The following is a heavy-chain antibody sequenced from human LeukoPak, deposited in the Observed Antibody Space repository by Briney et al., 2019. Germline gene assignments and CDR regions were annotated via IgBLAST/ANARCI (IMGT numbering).Heavy chain of an antibody. D-gene: IGHD4-23*01. J-gene: IGHJ4*02. CDR1: GGSFSDYY. V-gene: IGHV4-34*01. CDR3: ARGLGGGNSICFDY. CDR2: INHSGST. Sequence: SETLSLTCAVYGGSFSDYYWSWIRQPPGKGLERVGEINHSGSTNYNPSLKSRVTISVDTSKNQFSLKLSSVTAADTAVYYCARGLGGGNSICFDYWGQGPLVTVSS.